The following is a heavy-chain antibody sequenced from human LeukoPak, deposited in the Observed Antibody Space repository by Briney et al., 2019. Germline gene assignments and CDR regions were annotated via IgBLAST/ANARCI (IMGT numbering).Heavy chain of an antibody. J-gene: IGHJ5*02. Sequence: SETPSLTCTVSGGSISSTSYYWGWIRQPPGKGLEWIVSIYSGGSTYYNPSLKSRITISVDTSNNQFSLRLSSVTAADTAFYYCARHLGYCSGGSCHGSWFDPWGQGTLVTVSS. D-gene: IGHD2-15*01. CDR2: IYSGGST. V-gene: IGHV4-39*01. CDR3: ARHLGYCSGGSCHGSWFDP. CDR1: GGSISSTSYY.